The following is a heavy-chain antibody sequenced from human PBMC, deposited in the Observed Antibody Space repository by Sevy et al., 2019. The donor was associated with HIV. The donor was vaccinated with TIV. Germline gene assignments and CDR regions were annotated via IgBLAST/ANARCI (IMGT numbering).Heavy chain of an antibody. CDR2: ISDTGTST. CDR3: AKFAGDFPHFDF. Sequence: GSLRLSWAASGFTFSTYSMTWVRQAPRKGLEWVSAISDTGTSTYYTDSVEGRFTISRDNSKSTLFLHMNSLRAEDTALYYCAKFAGDFPHFDFWGLGTLVTVSS. CDR1: GFTFSTYS. D-gene: IGHD7-27*01. J-gene: IGHJ4*02. V-gene: IGHV3-23*01.